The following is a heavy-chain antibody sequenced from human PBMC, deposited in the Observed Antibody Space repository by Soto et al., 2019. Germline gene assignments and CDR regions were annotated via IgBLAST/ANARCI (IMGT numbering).Heavy chain of an antibody. D-gene: IGHD3-3*01. Sequence: LSLTCAVYGGSFSGYYWSWIRQPPGKGLEWIGEINHSGSTNYNPSLKSRVTISVDTSKNQFSLRLSSVTAADTAVYYCARGRAVPIFGVVIRTPTYGMDVWGQGTTVTVSS. CDR3: ARGRAVPIFGVVIRTPTYGMDV. V-gene: IGHV4-34*01. CDR2: INHSGST. CDR1: GGSFSGYY. J-gene: IGHJ6*02.